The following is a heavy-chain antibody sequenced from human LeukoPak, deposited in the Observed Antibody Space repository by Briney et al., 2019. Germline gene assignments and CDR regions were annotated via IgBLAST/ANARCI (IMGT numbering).Heavy chain of an antibody. D-gene: IGHD3-16*01. CDR3: AKDYDAVWGGTDY. V-gene: IGHV3-23*01. J-gene: IGHJ4*02. CDR1: GFTFSIYA. Sequence: GGSLRLSCAASGFTFSIYAMSWVRQAPGKGLEWVSVISGSGGSTYYADSMKGRFTISRDNSKNTLYLQMNSLRAEDTAVYYCAKDYDAVWGGTDYWGQGTLVTVSS. CDR2: ISGSGGST.